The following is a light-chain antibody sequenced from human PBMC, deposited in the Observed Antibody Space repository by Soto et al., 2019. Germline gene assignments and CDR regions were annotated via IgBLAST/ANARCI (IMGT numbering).Light chain of an antibody. CDR2: GAS. CDR3: QQYGSSPGT. CDR1: QSVSSSF. J-gene: IGKJ1*01. Sequence: EVVLTQSPGTLYLSPGERATLSCRASQSVSSSFLGWYQQKPGQAPRLLMYGASSRATGIPVRFSGSGSGTDFTLTISRLEPEDFAVYYCQQYGSSPGTFGQGTKVEIK. V-gene: IGKV3-20*01.